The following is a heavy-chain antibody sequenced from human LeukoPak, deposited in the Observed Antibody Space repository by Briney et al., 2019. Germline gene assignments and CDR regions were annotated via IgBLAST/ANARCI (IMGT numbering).Heavy chain of an antibody. V-gene: IGHV1-69*06. Sequence: SVKVSCKAPGGTFSSYAISWVRQAPGQGLEWMGRIIPIFGTANYAQKFQGRVTITADKSTSTAYMELSSLRSEDTAVYYCAKEPASRLSGYYYMDVWGKGTTVTVSS. CDR2: IIPIFGTA. CDR1: GGTFSSYA. J-gene: IGHJ6*03. D-gene: IGHD2/OR15-2a*01. CDR3: AKEPASRLSGYYYMDV.